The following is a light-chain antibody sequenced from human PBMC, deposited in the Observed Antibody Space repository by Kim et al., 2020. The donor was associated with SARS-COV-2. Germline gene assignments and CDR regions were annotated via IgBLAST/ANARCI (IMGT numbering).Light chain of an antibody. CDR1: QSIRSN. V-gene: IGKV3-15*01. Sequence: VSPGERATLACRASQSIRSNLAWYQQKPGQAPRLLIYGAFRRATGIPASFSGSGSGTEFTLTISSLQSEDFAVYYCQQYNDRPLTFGGGTKVDIK. CDR2: GAF. CDR3: QQYNDRPLT. J-gene: IGKJ4*01.